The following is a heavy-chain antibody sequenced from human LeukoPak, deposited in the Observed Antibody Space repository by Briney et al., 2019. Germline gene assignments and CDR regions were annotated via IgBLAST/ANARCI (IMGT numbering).Heavy chain of an antibody. CDR1: GCTFGTYG. CDR2: ISGNSGKT. J-gene: IGHJ5*02. CDR3: ARNAGSYFEFAP. Sequence: GASVKVSCKTSGCTFGTYGLSWVRQAPGQGLEWMGWISGNSGKTHYAQKFQDRVTLTTDTSSTTAFMELRSMRSDDTAMYYCARNAGSYFEFAPWGQGTLVTVSS. D-gene: IGHD1-26*01. V-gene: IGHV1-18*01.